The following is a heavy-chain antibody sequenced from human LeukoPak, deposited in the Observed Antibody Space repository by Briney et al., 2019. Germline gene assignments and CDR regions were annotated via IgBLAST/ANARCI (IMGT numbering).Heavy chain of an antibody. CDR2: FSYSGNI. J-gene: IGHJ4*02. Sequence: SETLSLTCTVSGASINSGTYYWGWVRQPPGKGLEWIGTFSYSGNIYYNPSLKSRVTISVDTSKNQFSLKLSSVTAADTAVYYCARGKVAGTYYFDYWGQGTLVTVSS. CDR3: ARGKVAGTYYFDY. D-gene: IGHD6-19*01. V-gene: IGHV4-39*07. CDR1: GASINSGTYY.